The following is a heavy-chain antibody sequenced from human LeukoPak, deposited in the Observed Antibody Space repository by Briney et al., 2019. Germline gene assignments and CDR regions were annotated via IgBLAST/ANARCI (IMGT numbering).Heavy chain of an antibody. CDR2: ISQTGTT. Sequence: SETLSLTCAVFDDSIYSNKWWSWVRQPPGKGLEWIGEISQTGTTYYDPSLKSRTTISIDRSKNHFSLTLTSATAADTAVYFCASHMAVDGTRGFDDWGPGTLVTVSS. V-gene: IGHV4-4*02. CDR3: ASHMAVDGTRGFDD. J-gene: IGHJ4*02. CDR1: DDSIYSNKW. D-gene: IGHD6-19*01.